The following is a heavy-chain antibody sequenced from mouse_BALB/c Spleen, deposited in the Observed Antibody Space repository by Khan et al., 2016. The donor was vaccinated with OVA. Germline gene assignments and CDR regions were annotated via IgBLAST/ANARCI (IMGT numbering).Heavy chain of an antibody. J-gene: IGHJ3*01. D-gene: IGHD2-4*01. Sequence: LKESGPGLVAPSQSLSITCTVSGFSLSNYGIHWVRQPPGKGLEWLGVIWTGGITNYNSALMSRLSISKDNSKSQVFLKMNRLQTDDTAIYYCARSYDYDVGGFAYWGQETLVTVSA. CDR1: GFSLSNYG. CDR2: IWTGGIT. CDR3: ARSYDYDVGGFAY. V-gene: IGHV2-9*02.